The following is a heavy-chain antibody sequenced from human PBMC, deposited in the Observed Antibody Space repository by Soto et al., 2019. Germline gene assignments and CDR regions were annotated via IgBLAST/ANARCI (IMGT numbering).Heavy chain of an antibody. Sequence: PGGSLRLSCAASGFTFSSYWMSWVRQAPGKGLEWVANIKQDGSEKYYVDPVKGRFTISRDNAKNSLYLQMNSLRAEDTAVYYCARFIAARYYYYYYYGMDVWGQGTTVTVSS. V-gene: IGHV3-7*03. J-gene: IGHJ6*02. CDR3: ARFIAARYYYYYYYGMDV. CDR1: GFTFSSYW. CDR2: IKQDGSEK. D-gene: IGHD6-6*01.